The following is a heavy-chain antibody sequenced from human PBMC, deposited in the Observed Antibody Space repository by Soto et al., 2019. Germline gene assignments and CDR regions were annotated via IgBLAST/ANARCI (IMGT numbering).Heavy chain of an antibody. CDR3: ARGVLTGTSSYYYYYMDV. D-gene: IGHD1-20*01. V-gene: IGHV1-2*04. J-gene: IGHJ6*03. CDR2: INPNSGGT. CDR1: GYTFTGYY. Sequence: ASVKVSCKASGYTFTGYYMHWVRQAPGQGLEWMGWINPNSGGTNYAQKFQGWVTMTRDTSISTAYMELSRPRSDDTAVYYCARGVLTGTSSYYYYYMDVWGKGTTVTVSS.